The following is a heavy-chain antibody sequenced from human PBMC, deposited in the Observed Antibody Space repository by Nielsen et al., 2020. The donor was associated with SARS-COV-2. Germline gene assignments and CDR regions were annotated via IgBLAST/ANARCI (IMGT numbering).Heavy chain of an antibody. CDR2: TYYRSKWYN. V-gene: IGHV6-1*01. Sequence: SQTLSLTCAISGDSVSSNNAAWTWIRQSPSGGLEWLGRTYYRSKWYNDYAVSVKSRITINADTSKNQVSLQLNSVTPDDTAVYYCAREGAIDTFDDWGQGTMVTVSS. CDR3: AREGAIDTFDD. J-gene: IGHJ3*01. CDR1: GDSVSSNNAA.